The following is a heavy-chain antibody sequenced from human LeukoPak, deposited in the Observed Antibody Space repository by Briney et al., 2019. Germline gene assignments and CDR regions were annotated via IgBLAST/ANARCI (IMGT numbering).Heavy chain of an antibody. Sequence: GGSLRLSCAASGFTFSSYGMHWVRQAPGKGLEWVAFIRYDGSNKYYADSVKGRFTISRDNSKNTLYLQMNSLRAEDTAVYYCARGGLADLYVFDIWGQGTMVTASS. D-gene: IGHD1-26*01. CDR1: GFTFSSYG. CDR2: IRYDGSNK. J-gene: IGHJ3*02. CDR3: ARGGLADLYVFDI. V-gene: IGHV3-30*02.